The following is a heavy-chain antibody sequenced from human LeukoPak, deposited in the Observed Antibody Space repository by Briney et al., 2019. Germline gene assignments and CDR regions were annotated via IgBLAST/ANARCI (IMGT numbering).Heavy chain of an antibody. J-gene: IGHJ4*02. V-gene: IGHV3-30*03. CDR3: ACAYTSSWAVDY. Sequence: PGGSLRLSCAASGFTFRSYGMHWVRQAPGKGLEWVAVISYDGNNKYYADSVKGRFTISRDNSKNTLYLQMNTLRTEDTAVYYCACAYTSSWAVDYWGQGTLVTVSS. CDR1: GFTFRSYG. CDR2: ISYDGNNK. D-gene: IGHD6-13*01.